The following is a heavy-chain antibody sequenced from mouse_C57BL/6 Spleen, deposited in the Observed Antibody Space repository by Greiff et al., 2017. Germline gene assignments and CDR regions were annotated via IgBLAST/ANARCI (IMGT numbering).Heavy chain of an antibody. D-gene: IGHD1-1*01. CDR2: INPSTGGT. Sequence: VQLQQSGPELVKPGASVKISCKASGYSFTGYYMNWVKQSPEKSLEWIGEINPSTGGTPSNQKFKAKATLTVDKSSSTAYMQLKSLTSEDSAVYYCARRYYGSDAYWGQGTLVTVSA. CDR1: GYSFTGYY. V-gene: IGHV1-42*01. J-gene: IGHJ3*01. CDR3: ARRYYGSDAY.